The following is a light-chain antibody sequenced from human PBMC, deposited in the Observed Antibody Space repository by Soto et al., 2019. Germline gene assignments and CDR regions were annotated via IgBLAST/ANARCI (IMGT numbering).Light chain of an antibody. CDR3: QTWGTGDWV. V-gene: IGLV4-69*01. CDR2: LNSDGSH. J-gene: IGLJ3*02. CDR1: SGHSSYA. Sequence: QAVVTQSPSASASLGASVKLTCTLSSGHSSYAIAWHQQQPEKGPRYLMTLNSDGSHSKGDGLPDRFSGSISGAERYLTISGLHSEDEADYYCQTWGTGDWVFGGGTKLTVL.